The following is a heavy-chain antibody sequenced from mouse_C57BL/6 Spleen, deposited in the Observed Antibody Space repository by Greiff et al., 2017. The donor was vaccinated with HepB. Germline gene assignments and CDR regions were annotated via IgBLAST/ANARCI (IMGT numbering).Heavy chain of an antibody. V-gene: IGHV1-82*01. CDR2: IYPGDGDT. Sequence: QVQLQQSGPELVKPGASVKISCKASGYAFSSSWMNWVKQRPGKGLEWIGRIYPGDGDTNYNGKFKGKARLTADKSSSTAYMQLSSLTSEDSAVYFCARGVVGYAMDYWGQGTSVTVSS. J-gene: IGHJ4*01. CDR1: GYAFSSSW. CDR3: ARGVVGYAMDY.